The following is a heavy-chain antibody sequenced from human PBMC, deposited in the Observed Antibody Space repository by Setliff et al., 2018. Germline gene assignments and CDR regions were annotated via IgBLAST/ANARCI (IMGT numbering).Heavy chain of an antibody. CDR2: INGDATIA. CDR1: GFTFNKYW. Sequence: PGGSLRLSCAASGFTFNKYWMTWVRQAPGKGLEWVSRINGDATIAHYADSVKGRFTISRDNARNVLYLQMVSLRGEDTGVYFCAALDWGENFYNVDVWGKGTTVTVSS. CDR3: AALDWGENFYNVDV. D-gene: IGHD7-27*01. V-gene: IGHV3-74*01. J-gene: IGHJ6*03.